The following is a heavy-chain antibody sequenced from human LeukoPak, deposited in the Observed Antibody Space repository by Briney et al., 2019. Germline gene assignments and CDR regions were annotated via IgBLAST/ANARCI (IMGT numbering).Heavy chain of an antibody. D-gene: IGHD3-3*01. J-gene: IGHJ4*02. CDR2: IIPIFGTA. CDR3: ARDSSTIFGVTYYFDY. V-gene: IGHV1-69*13. Sequence: SVKVSCKASGGTFSSYAISWVRRAPGQGLEWMGGIIPIFGTANYAQKFQGRVTITADESTSTAYMELSSLRSEDTAVYYCARDSSTIFGVTYYFDYWGQGTLVTVSS. CDR1: GGTFSSYA.